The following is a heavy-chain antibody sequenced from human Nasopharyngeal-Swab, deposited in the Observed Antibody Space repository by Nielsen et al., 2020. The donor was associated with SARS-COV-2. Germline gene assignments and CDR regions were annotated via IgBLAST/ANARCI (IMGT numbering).Heavy chain of an antibody. J-gene: IGHJ4*02. CDR3: ARGVGAYGSGPLFDY. CDR1: GFTFSSYS. D-gene: IGHD3-10*01. CDR2: ISSSSSSYI. Sequence: GESLKISCAASGFTFSSYSMNWVRQAPGKGLEWVSSISSSSSSYIYYADSVKGRFTISRDNAKNSLYLQMNSLRAEDTAVYYCARGVGAYGSGPLFDYWGQGTLVTVSS. V-gene: IGHV3-21*01.